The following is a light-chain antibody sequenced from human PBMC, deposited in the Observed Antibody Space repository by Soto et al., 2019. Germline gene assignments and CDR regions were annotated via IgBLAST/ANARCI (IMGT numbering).Light chain of an antibody. CDR2: GAS. J-gene: IGKJ5*01. V-gene: IGKV3D-15*01. CDR3: QQYNNWPIT. Sequence: EIVMTQSPATLSVSPGERATLSCRASQSLSSNLAWYQQKPGQAPRLLIHGASTRATGIPARFSGSGSGTDFTLTISSLQSEDFAFYYCQQYNNWPITFGQGTRLEIK. CDR1: QSLSSN.